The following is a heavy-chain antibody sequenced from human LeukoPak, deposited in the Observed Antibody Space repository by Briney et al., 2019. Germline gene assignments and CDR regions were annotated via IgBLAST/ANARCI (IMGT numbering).Heavy chain of an antibody. J-gene: IGHJ6*02. Sequence: ASVKVSCKASGYTFTSSGIGWVRQAPGQGLEWMGWISAYNGNTNYAQKLQGRVTMTTDTSTSTAYMELRSLRSDDTAVYYCAREKPYYYYYGMDVWGQGTTVTVSS. V-gene: IGHV1-18*01. CDR3: AREKPYYYYYGMDV. CDR1: GYTFTSSG. CDR2: ISAYNGNT.